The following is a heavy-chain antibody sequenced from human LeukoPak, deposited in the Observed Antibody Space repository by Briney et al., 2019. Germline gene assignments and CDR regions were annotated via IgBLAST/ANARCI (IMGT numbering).Heavy chain of an antibody. CDR2: ISAYNGNT. V-gene: IGHV1-18*01. J-gene: IGHJ4*02. CDR3: ARETKVGIAAAGTEDY. CDR1: GYTFTSYG. Sequence: ASVKVSCKASGYTFTSYGISWVRQAPGQGLEWMGWISAYNGNTNYAQKLQGRVTMTTDTSTSTAYMELRSLRSDDTAVYYCARETKVGIAAAGTEDYWGQGTLVTVSS. D-gene: IGHD6-13*01.